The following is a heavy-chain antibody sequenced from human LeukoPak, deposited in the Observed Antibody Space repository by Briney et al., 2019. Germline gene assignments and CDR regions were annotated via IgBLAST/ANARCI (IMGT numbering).Heavy chain of an antibody. CDR3: ARTYDSSGYYYSYYFDY. V-gene: IGHV3-48*03. J-gene: IGHJ4*02. D-gene: IGHD3-22*01. CDR2: ISSSGSTI. CDR1: GFTFSSYE. Sequence: GGYLRLSCAASGFTFSSYEMNWVRQAPGKGLEWVSYISSSGSTIYYADSVKGRFTISRDNAKNSLYLQMNSLRAEDTAVYYCARTYDSSGYYYSYYFDYWGQGTLVTVSS.